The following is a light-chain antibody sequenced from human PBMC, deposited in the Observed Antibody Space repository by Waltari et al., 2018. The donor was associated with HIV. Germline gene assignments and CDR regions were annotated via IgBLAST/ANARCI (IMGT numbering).Light chain of an antibody. J-gene: IGLJ3*02. CDR3: QVWVTSGV. CDR1: NIGTKS. CDR2: NDS. Sequence: SYDLTQPLSVSVALGQTVRITCRGSNIGTKSVHWYQQKPGQAPVLVIYNDSFRPSGIPERFSASQSYNTATLTISTAQSGDEAAYYCQVWVTSGVFGGGTNLTVL. V-gene: IGLV3-9*01.